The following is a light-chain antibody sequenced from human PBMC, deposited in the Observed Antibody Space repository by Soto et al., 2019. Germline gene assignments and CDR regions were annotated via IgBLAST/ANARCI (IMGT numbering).Light chain of an antibody. CDR3: QQYGSSPVT. V-gene: IGKV3-20*01. CDR2: GAS. Sequence: EIVLTQSPGTLSLSPGERATLSCRASQSVSSSYLAWYQQKPGQAPRLLIYGASSRATGIPDRFSGSGSGTDFTRTISRLEPEDFAVYYCQQYGSSPVTFGQGTKGEIK. CDR1: QSVSSSY. J-gene: IGKJ1*01.